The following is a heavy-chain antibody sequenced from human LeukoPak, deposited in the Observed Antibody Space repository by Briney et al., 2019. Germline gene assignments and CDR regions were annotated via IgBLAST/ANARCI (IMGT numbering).Heavy chain of an antibody. CDR3: ARDLEY. CDR1: GGSVSSYY. J-gene: IGHJ4*02. Sequence: SETLSLTCTVSGGSVSSYYWSWIRQPPGKGLEWIGYIYYSGSTNYNPSLKSRVTISVDTSKNQFSLKLSSVTAADTAVYYCARDLEYWGQGTLVTVSS. V-gene: IGHV4-59*02. CDR2: IYYSGST.